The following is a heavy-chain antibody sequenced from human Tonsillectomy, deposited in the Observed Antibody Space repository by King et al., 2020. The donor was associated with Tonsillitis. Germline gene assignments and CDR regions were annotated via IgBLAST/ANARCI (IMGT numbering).Heavy chain of an antibody. V-gene: IGHV3-30*18. Sequence: QLVQSGGGVVQPGRSLRLSCAASGFTFSSYGMHWVRQAPGKGLEWVAVISYDGSNLYYADSVKGRFSISRDNSKKTLYLQMSSLRAEDTAFYYCAKDLHDGAEDDIEAYAYGLDVWGQGTTVTVS. D-gene: IGHD1-1*01. CDR3: AKDLHDGAEDDIEAYAYGLDV. J-gene: IGHJ6*02. CDR2: ISYDGSNL. CDR1: GFTFSSYG.